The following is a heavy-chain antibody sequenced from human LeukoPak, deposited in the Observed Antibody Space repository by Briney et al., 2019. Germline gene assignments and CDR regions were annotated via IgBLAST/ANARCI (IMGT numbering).Heavy chain of an antibody. D-gene: IGHD6-6*01. J-gene: IGHJ4*02. CDR1: GFTFSSYD. CDR3: VTFIGARPY. V-gene: IGHV3-74*01. CDR2: ISSDGATT. Sequence: GGSLRLSCAASGFTFSSYDIHCVRQAPGKGLVWVSHISSDGATTTYADSVKGRFTVSRDNAKNTLYLQMNSLRAEDTAVYYCVTFIGARPYWGQGTLVTVSS.